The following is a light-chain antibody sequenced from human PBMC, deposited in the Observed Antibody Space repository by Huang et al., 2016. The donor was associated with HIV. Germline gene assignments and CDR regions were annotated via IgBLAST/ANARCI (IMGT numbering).Light chain of an antibody. J-gene: IGKJ1*01. CDR2: GAS. Sequence: EIVMTQSPATLSVSPGERATLSCRASQGVSSNLAWYQQKPGQAPRLLIYGASTRDTGIPARVSGSGSGKEFTLTISRLQSEDFAVYYCQQYNNWPRTFGQGTKVEIK. V-gene: IGKV3-15*01. CDR3: QQYNNWPRT. CDR1: QGVSSN.